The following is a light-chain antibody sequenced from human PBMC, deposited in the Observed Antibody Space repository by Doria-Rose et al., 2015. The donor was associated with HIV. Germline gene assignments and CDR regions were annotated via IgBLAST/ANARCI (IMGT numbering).Light chain of an antibody. CDR3: HQYGTSWT. CDR2: DGS. J-gene: IGKJ1*01. CDR1: QSFSSTY. V-gene: IGKV3-20*01. Sequence: TQSPGTLSLSPGERATLSCRASQSFSSTYLAWYQQKPGQAHSLLIYDGSTRATGIPDRFSASGSGTDFTLTINRLEPEDFALYYCHQYGTSWTFGKGTKVEI.